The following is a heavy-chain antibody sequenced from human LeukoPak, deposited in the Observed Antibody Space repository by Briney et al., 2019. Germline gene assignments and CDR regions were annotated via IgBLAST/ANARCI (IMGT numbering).Heavy chain of an antibody. J-gene: IGHJ4*02. Sequence: KASETLSLTCTASGGSINSSGYYWGWIRQPPGKGLEWIASINYSGTTYYNPSLKSRVTISEDRSKNQFSLKLSSVTAADTAVYYCARLRDGRWLLEYWGQGTLVTVSS. CDR2: INYSGTT. CDR3: ARLRDGRWLLEY. V-gene: IGHV4-39*01. D-gene: IGHD5-24*01. CDR1: GGSINSSGYY.